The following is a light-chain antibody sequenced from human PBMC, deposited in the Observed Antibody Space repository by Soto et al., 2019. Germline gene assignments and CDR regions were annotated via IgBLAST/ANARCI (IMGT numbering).Light chain of an antibody. CDR2: KAS. CDR3: QEYETFPLT. Sequence: DIQMTQSPATLSASVGDRVTIGCRASQSISGWLAWYQQKPGKAPKLLIYKASILESGVPSRFSGSGSATEFTLTISSLQPDDFASYYCQEYETFPLTFGGGTKVDI. V-gene: IGKV1-5*03. J-gene: IGKJ4*01. CDR1: QSISGW.